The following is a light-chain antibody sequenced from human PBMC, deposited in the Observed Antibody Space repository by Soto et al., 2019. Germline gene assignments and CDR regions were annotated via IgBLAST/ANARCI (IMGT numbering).Light chain of an antibody. CDR2: DAS. V-gene: IGKV1-5*01. CDR1: QSISSW. CDR3: QQNYITPPWT. Sequence: DIQMTQSPSTLSASVGDRVTITCRASQSISSWLAWYQQKPGKAPKLLIYDASSLESGVPSRFSGSGSGTDFTLTISSLQAEDFATYYCQQNYITPPWTFGPGTKVDIK. J-gene: IGKJ1*01.